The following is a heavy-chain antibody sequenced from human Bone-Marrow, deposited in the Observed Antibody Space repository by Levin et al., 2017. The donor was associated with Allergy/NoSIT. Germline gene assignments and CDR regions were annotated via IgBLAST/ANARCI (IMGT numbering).Heavy chain of an antibody. J-gene: IGHJ4*02. D-gene: IGHD6-6*01. Sequence: ASVKVSCKASGYTFTGYYMHWVRQAPGQGLEWMGRINPNSGGTNYAQKFQGRVTMTRDTSISTAYMELSRLRSDDTAVYYCARGLKSSIAKWDYWGQGTLVTVSS. V-gene: IGHV1-2*06. CDR3: ARGLKSSIAKWDY. CDR2: INPNSGGT. CDR1: GYTFTGYY.